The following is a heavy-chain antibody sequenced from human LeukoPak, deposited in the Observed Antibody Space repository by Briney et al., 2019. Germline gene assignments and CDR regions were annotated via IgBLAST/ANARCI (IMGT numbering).Heavy chain of an antibody. Sequence: SETLSLTCTVSGGSLSSSSYYWGWIRQPPGKGLKWIGCIYFSGSTYYNPSLKSRVTISVDTSTNQFSLKLSSVTAADTAVYYCARVSGLYSWNGHSLFDYWGQGTLVTVSS. CDR3: ARVSGLYSWNGHSLFDY. V-gene: IGHV4-39*01. J-gene: IGHJ4*02. D-gene: IGHD1-20*01. CDR2: IYFSGST. CDR1: GGSLSSSSYY.